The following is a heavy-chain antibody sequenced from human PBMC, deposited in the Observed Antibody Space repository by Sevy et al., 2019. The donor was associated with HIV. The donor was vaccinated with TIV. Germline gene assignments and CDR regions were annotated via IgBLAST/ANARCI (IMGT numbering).Heavy chain of an antibody. CDR3: ARLRVVAGIDY. CDR2: INPNSGDT. J-gene: IGHJ4*02. CDR1: GYTFTDYY. D-gene: IGHD6-19*01. V-gene: IGHV1-2*02. Sequence: ASVKVSCKASGYTFTDYYIHWVRQAPGQGLEWMGWINPNSGDTNHAQKFQGRVTMTRDTSITTAYMGLTSLRSDDTAVYYCARLRVVAGIDYWGQGTLVTVSS.